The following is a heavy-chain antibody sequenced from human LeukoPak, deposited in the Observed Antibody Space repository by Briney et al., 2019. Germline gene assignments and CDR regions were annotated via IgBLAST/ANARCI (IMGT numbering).Heavy chain of an antibody. D-gene: IGHD4-17*01. CDR2: ISGSGGST. J-gene: IGHJ4*02. CDR3: AKGYHDYGDTRFDY. CDR1: RFTFSSNA. Sequence: GGSLRLSCAASRFTFSSNAMSWVRQAPGKGLQWVSAISGSGGSTYYVDSVKGRFTISRDNSKNTLFLQMNSLRVEDTAVYYCAKGYHDYGDTRFDYWGQGTLVTVSS. V-gene: IGHV3-23*01.